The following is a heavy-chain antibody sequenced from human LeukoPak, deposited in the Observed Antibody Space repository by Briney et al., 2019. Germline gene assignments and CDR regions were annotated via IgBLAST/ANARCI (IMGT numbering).Heavy chain of an antibody. V-gene: IGHV4-59*11. Sequence: SETLSLTCTVSGGSISSHYWSWIRQPPGKGLEWIGYIYYSGSTNYNPSLKSRVIISVDTSKNQFSLELSSVTAADTAMYYCARAGVVVVTATPGDVDAFDIWGQGTMVTVSS. CDR2: IYYSGST. CDR1: GGSISSHY. J-gene: IGHJ3*02. CDR3: ARAGVVVVTATPGDVDAFDI. D-gene: IGHD2-15*01.